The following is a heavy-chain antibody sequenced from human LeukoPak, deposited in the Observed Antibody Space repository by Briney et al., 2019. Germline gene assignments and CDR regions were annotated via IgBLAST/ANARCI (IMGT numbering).Heavy chain of an antibody. J-gene: IGHJ5*02. Sequence: KPSETLSLTCTVSGGSISSYYWSWIRQPPGKGPHWIGSIYYSGSTYFSPSLKSRVTISADTSKNRFSLTLNSVTAADSAMYYCARGISSFDYGDYWFDPWGQGTLVTVSS. CDR3: ARGISSFDYGDYWFDP. CDR2: IYYSGST. V-gene: IGHV4-59*12. D-gene: IGHD4-17*01. CDR1: GGSISSYY.